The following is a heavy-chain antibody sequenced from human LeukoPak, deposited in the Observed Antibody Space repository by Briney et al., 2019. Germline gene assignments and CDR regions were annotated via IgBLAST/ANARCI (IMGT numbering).Heavy chain of an antibody. Sequence: GGSLRLSCAASGFTFSSYAMHWVRQAPGKGLEWVAVISYDGSNKYYADSVKGRFTISRDNSKNTLYLQMNSLRAEDTALYYCAKDFVRYNIQFDYWGQGALVTVSS. V-gene: IGHV3-30-3*01. CDR3: AKDFVRYNIQFDY. CDR2: ISYDGSNK. J-gene: IGHJ4*02. D-gene: IGHD1-1*01. CDR1: GFTFSSYA.